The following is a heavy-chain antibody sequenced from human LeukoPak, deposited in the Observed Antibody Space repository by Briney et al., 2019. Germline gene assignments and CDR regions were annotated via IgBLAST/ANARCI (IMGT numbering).Heavy chain of an antibody. J-gene: IGHJ4*02. D-gene: IGHD5-12*01. CDR1: GFTFSSYG. Sequence: GGSLRLSCAASGFTFSSYGMHWVRQAPGKGLEWVAVISYDGSNKYYADSVKGRFTISRDNSKNTLYLQMNSLRAEDTAVYYCANSQSVATITGSFDYWGQGTLVTVSS. CDR3: ANSQSVATITGSFDY. CDR2: ISYDGSNK. V-gene: IGHV3-30*18.